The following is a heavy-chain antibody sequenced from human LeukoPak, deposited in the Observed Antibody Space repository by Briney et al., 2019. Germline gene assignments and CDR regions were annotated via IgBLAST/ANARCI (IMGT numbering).Heavy chain of an antibody. CDR1: GGSISSDY. CDR3: AREVGIRDYYYGMDV. CDR2: IYYSGST. Sequence: PSETLSLTCSVSGGSISSDYWSWIRQPPGKGLEWIGYIYYSGSTNYNPSLKSRVTISVDTSKTQFSLKLSSVTAAETAVYYCAREVGIRDYYYGMDVWGQGTTVTVSS. J-gene: IGHJ6*02. D-gene: IGHD1-1*01. V-gene: IGHV4-59*01.